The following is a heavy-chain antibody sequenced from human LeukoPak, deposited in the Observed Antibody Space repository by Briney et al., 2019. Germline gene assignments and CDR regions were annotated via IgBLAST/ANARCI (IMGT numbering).Heavy chain of an antibody. V-gene: IGHV4-38-2*02. J-gene: IGHJ4*02. D-gene: IGHD4-11*01. CDR3: ARCHDYNKYLGY. CDR1: GYSISSGYY. Sequence: SETLSLTCIVSGYSISSGYYWDWIRPPPGKGLEWIGTIYHSGSTYYNPSLKSRVTISVDPSKNQFSLKLRSVTAADTAVYYCARCHDYNKYLGYWGQGTLVTVSS. CDR2: IYHSGST.